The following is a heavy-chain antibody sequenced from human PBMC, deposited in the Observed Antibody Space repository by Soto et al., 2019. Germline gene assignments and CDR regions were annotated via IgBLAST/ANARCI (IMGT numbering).Heavy chain of an antibody. D-gene: IGHD3-22*01. J-gene: IGHJ4*02. Sequence: EVQLVESGGALVQPGRSLRLSCVASGVNFDDSAMNWVRQVPGKGLEWVSGITWNSGHILYADSVKGRFTISRDNAKKSLYLELNSLRPEDTALYYCAKGRSSMIVVVMDYWGQGTPVTVAS. V-gene: IGHV3-9*01. CDR2: ITWNSGHI. CDR1: GVNFDDSA. CDR3: AKGRSSMIVVVMDY.